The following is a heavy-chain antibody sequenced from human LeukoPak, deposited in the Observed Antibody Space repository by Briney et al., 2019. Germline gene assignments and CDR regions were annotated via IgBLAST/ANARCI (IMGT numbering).Heavy chain of an antibody. Sequence: ASVTVSCKVSGYTLTELSMHWVRQAPGKGLEWMGWMNPNSGNTGYAQKFQGRVTITADESTSTAYMELSSLRSEDTAVYYCARDQLPSDYYYYMDVWGKGTTVTVSS. V-gene: IGHV1-24*01. CDR1: GYTLTELS. CDR3: ARDQLPSDYYYYMDV. D-gene: IGHD1-26*01. J-gene: IGHJ6*03. CDR2: MNPNSGNT.